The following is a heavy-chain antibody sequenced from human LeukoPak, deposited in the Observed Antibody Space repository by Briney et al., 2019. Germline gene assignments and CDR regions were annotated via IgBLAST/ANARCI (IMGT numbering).Heavy chain of an antibody. CDR2: IYLSGST. V-gene: IGHV4-30-2*06. J-gene: IGHJ6*03. CDR1: GDSITSRSYY. D-gene: IGHD5-18*01. Sequence: SQTLSLTCTVSGDSITSRSYYWSWIRQSPGKGLEWIGYIYLSGSTYYNPSLKSRVTISVDRSDNQFSLKLKSVTAADTAVYYCARPGYTYGYAGEKYYYYYMDVWGRGTTVTVSS. CDR3: ARPGYTYGYAGEKYYYYYMDV.